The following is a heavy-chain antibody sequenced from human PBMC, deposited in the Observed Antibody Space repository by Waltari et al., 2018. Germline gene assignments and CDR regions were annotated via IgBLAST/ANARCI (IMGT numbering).Heavy chain of an antibody. CDR3: ARMTGSGLFDY. V-gene: IGHV4-61*02. Sequence: QVQLQGSGPGLVKPSQTLFLTCTVSGVSISSGLFYWGWIRQTAGKGLEWIGHIYTNGRTDYNPSLRSRVTISVDTSKSEFSLKLSSVTAADTALYFCARMTGSGLFDYWGQETLVTVSS. J-gene: IGHJ4*02. CDR2: IYTNGRT. CDR1: GVSISSGLFY. D-gene: IGHD3-9*01.